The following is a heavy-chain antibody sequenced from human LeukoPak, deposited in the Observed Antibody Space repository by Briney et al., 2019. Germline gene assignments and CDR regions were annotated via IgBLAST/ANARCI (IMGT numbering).Heavy chain of an antibody. Sequence: ASVKLSCKASGYSFTGYYMNWVRQAPGQGLEWMGGINRKSGGANYAHRFQGRVTITRDTSNNTAYVELSRLRSEDMAVYYCARAIQDTAMVIYVDYWGQGTLVTVTS. V-gene: IGHV1-2*02. CDR2: INRKSGGA. J-gene: IGHJ4*02. CDR1: GYSFTGYY. CDR3: ARAIQDTAMVIYVDY. D-gene: IGHD5-18*01.